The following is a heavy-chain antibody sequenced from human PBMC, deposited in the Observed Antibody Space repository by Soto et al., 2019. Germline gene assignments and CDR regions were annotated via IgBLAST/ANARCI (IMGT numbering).Heavy chain of an antibody. J-gene: IGHJ6*01. Sequence: YTVAGGNVVGRGDCWSLIRQLPGKGLEWMGYIYYSGSTNYNPSLKSRVTISVDTSKNQFSLKLSSVTAADTAVYYCARPVDTARLTHYYYGLGVRGQGTSVT. V-gene: IGHV4-61*08. CDR1: GGNVVGRGDC. CDR2: IYYSGST. CDR3: ARPVDTARLTHYYYGLGV. D-gene: IGHD5-18*01.